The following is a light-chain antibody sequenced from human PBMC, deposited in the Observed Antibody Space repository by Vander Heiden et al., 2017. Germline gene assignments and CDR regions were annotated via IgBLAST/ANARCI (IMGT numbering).Light chain of an antibody. CDR1: AGSASSSYF. Sequence: QTALTQESSLLVSHGGTGTLTCPLIAGSASSSYFPSWLQQNPGQAPHTLIYSTNTRSSGVPDRFSGSILGNKAALTITGVQADDESDYYSLLYLGDGVWMFGGGTRLTVL. CDR3: LLYLGDGVWM. J-gene: IGLJ3*02. CDR2: STN. V-gene: IGLV8-61*01.